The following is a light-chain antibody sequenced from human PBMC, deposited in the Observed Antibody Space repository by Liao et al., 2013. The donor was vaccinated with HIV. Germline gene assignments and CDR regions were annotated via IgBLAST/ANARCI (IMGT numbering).Light chain of an antibody. J-gene: IGLJ1*01. V-gene: IGLV3-25*02. CDR1: ALPKLY. Sequence: SYELTQPPSVSVSPGQTARITCSGDALPKLYAYWYQQKPGQAPVLVIYKDSERPSGIPERFSGSNSGNTATLTISGTQAMDEADYYCQAWDSSTLHYVFGTGTTVTVL. CDR2: KDS. CDR3: QAWDSSTLHYV.